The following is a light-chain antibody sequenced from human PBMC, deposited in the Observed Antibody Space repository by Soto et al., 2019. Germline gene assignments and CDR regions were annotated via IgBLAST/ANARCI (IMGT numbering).Light chain of an antibody. Sequence: EIVVTQSPATLSLSPGERATLSCRASQRVSSYLAWYQQNPCQAPRLLIYDASNRATGIPARFSGSGSGADVTLTISSLEPEDSAGYYCQHRSNWTPLGTLDVGTKVEIK. CDR3: QHRSNWTPLGT. CDR1: QRVSSY. CDR2: DAS. V-gene: IGKV3-11*01. J-gene: IGKJ4*01.